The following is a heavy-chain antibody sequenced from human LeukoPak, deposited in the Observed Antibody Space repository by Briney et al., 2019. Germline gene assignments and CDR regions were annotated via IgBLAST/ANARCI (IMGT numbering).Heavy chain of an antibody. V-gene: IGHV3-21*01. Sequence: KPGGSLRLSCAASGFTFSSYSMNWVRRAPGKGLEWVSSISSSSSYIYYADSVKGRFTISRDNAKNSLYLQMNSLRAEDTAVYYCARDDILTGYFNDAFDIWGQGTMVTVSS. J-gene: IGHJ3*02. CDR1: GFTFSSYS. CDR2: ISSSSSYI. CDR3: ARDDILTGYFNDAFDI. D-gene: IGHD3-9*01.